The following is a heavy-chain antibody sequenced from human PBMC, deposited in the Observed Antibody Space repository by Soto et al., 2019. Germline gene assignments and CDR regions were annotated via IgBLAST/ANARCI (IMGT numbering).Heavy chain of an antibody. D-gene: IGHD5-12*01. V-gene: IGHV1-69*06. CDR2: IIPIFGTA. CDR3: ATGYDNWFDP. J-gene: IGHJ5*02. Sequence: SAKVPCKESGGTLSSSASSWVRQAPGQGLEWMGGIIPIFGTANYAQKFQGRVTITADKSTSTAYMELSSPRSEDTAVYYCATGYDNWFDPWVQGTLVIVSS. CDR1: GGTLSSSA.